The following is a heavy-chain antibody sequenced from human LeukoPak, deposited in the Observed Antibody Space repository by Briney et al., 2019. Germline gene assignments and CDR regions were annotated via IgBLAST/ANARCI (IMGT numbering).Heavy chain of an antibody. CDR3: AKQLGYCSDGSCYFPY. CDR1: GFTFSNYV. D-gene: IGHD2-15*01. Sequence: GGSLRLSCAASGFTFSNYVMTWVRQTPEKGLEWVSAIDASGAGTYYADSVQGRFTISRDNSKSTLCLQMNSLRAEDTAVYYCAKQLGYCSDGSCYFPYWGQGTLVTVSS. V-gene: IGHV3-23*01. CDR2: IDASGAGT. J-gene: IGHJ4*02.